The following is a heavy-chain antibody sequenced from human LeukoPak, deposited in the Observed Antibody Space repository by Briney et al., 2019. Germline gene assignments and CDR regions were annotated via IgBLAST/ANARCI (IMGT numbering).Heavy chain of an antibody. V-gene: IGHV4-61*01. Sequence: SETLSLTCTVSAGSVSSGSYYWSWIRQPPGKGLEWIGYIYYSGSTNYNPSLKSRVTISVETSKNQFSLKLSSVTAADTAVYYCARGGDYDSSGYFDYWGQGTLVTVSS. CDR2: IYYSGST. CDR3: ARGGDYDSSGYFDY. J-gene: IGHJ4*02. D-gene: IGHD3-22*01. CDR1: AGSVSSGSYY.